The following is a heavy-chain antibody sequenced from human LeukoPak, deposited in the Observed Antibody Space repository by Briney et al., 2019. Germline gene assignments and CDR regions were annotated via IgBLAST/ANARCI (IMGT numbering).Heavy chain of an antibody. Sequence: SVKVSCKASGYSFTGYHMHWVRQAPGQGLEWMGWINPNSGGANYAQKFQGRVTMTRDTSISTAYMELSRLRSDDTAVYYCAVGGTGYNTFDYWSQGTLVTVSS. V-gene: IGHV1-2*02. J-gene: IGHJ4*02. D-gene: IGHD3/OR15-3a*01. CDR1: GYSFTGYH. CDR3: AVGGTGYNTFDY. CDR2: INPNSGGA.